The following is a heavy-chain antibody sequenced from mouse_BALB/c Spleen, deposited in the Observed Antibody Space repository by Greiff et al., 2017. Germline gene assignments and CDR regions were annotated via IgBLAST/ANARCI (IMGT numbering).Heavy chain of an antibody. Sequence: EVQLVESGPSLVKPSQTLSLTCSVTGDSITSGYWNWVRKFPGNKLEYMGYISYSGSTYYNPSLKSRISITRDTSKNQYYLQLNSVTTEDTATYYCARRTMITTGFAYWGQGTLVTVSA. CDR3: ARRTMITTGFAY. J-gene: IGHJ3*01. D-gene: IGHD2-4*01. V-gene: IGHV3-8*02. CDR1: GDSITSGY. CDR2: ISYSGST.